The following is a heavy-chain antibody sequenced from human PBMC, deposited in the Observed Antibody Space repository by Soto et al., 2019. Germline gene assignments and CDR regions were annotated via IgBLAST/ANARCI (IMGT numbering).Heavy chain of an antibody. D-gene: IGHD3-22*01. CDR3: ARDQLYYNDISGRPLNAFDV. CDR2: IGLGSSTK. J-gene: IGHJ3*01. V-gene: IGHV3-48*01. Sequence: PGGSLRLSCAASGFTFRNYGMNWVRQAPGKGLEWVSYIGLGSSTKYYADSVEGRFTISRDNAKNSLYLQMNSLRAEDTAVYYCARDQLYYNDISGRPLNAFDVWGQGTKVTVSS. CDR1: GFTFRNYG.